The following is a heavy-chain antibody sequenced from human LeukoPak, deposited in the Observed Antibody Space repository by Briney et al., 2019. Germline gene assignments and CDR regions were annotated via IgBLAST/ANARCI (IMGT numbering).Heavy chain of an antibody. D-gene: IGHD2-8*01. Sequence: PGGSLRLSCAASGFTFSMFAMTWVRQAPGRGLEWVSAISGDGRTTYFADSVKGRFTSSRDNSKNTVHLQMDSLRAEDTAIYYCARWCEGCRPEIDSWGQGTLDTVS. CDR1: GFTFSMFA. CDR2: ISGDGRTT. V-gene: IGHV3-23*01. J-gene: IGHJ4*02. CDR3: ARWCEGCRPEIDS.